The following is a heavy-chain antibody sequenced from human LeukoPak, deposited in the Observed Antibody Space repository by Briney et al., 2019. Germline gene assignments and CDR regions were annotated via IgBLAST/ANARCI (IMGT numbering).Heavy chain of an antibody. CDR2: IIPIFGTA. Sequence: ASVTVSCKASGGTFSSYAISWVRQAPGQGLEWMGGIIPIFGTANYAQKFQGRVTITADKSTSTAYMELSSLRSEDTAVYYCARALYNWNHAPYYYYGMDVWGKGTTVTVSS. V-gene: IGHV1-69*06. CDR1: GGTFSSYA. D-gene: IGHD1-14*01. J-gene: IGHJ6*04. CDR3: ARALYNWNHAPYYYYGMDV.